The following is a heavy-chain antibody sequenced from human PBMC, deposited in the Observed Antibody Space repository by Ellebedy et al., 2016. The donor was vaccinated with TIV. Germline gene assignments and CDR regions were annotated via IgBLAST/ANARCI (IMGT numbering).Heavy chain of an antibody. Sequence: SETLSLXXTVSGGSISSGGYYWSWIRQHPGKGLEWIGYIYYSGSTYYNPSLKSRVTISVDTSKNQFSLKLSSVTAADTAVYYCARSGLSSPNWFNPWGQGTLVTVSS. D-gene: IGHD1-14*01. CDR1: GGSISSGGYY. CDR3: ARSGLSSPNWFNP. V-gene: IGHV4-31*03. CDR2: IYYSGST. J-gene: IGHJ5*02.